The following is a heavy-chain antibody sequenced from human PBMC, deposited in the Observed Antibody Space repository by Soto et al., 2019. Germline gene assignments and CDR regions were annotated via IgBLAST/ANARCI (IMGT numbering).Heavy chain of an antibody. CDR2: ITGSGGGT. D-gene: IGHD6-13*01. CDR3: AKRPLTTAGFDY. CDR1: GFTFSNYA. Sequence: EVQLLESGGGLVQPGGSLRLSCAASGFTFSNYAMTWVRQASGKGLEWVSVITGSGGGTYFVDFVKGRFTISRDNSKNTVYLQMNRQRAEDTAVYYCAKRPLTTAGFDYWGQGTLVTVSS. V-gene: IGHV3-23*01. J-gene: IGHJ4*02.